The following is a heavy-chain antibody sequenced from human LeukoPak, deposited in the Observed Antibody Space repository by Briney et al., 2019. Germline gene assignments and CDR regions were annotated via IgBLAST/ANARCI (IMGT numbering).Heavy chain of an antibody. CDR1: GFTVSSNY. CDR2: IYSGGST. Sequence: PGGSLRLSCAASGFTVSSNYMSWVRQAPGKGLEWVSVIYSGGSTYYADSVKGRFTISRDNSKNTLFLQMNSLRAERTAVYYCAREPYYPSNYYYYMDVWGKGTTVTVSS. CDR3: AREPYYPSNYYYYMDV. D-gene: IGHD3-10*01. V-gene: IGHV3-53*01. J-gene: IGHJ6*03.